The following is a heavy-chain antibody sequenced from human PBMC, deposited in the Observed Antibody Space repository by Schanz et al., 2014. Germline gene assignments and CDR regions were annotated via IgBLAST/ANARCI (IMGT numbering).Heavy chain of an antibody. D-gene: IGHD3-9*01. CDR1: GFTLSNYA. CDR2: LSEGGGGT. Sequence: EMQLLESGGGLAQPGGSLRLSCAASGFTLSNYAMSWVRQAPGKGLEWVSALSEGGGGTHYADSVRGRFTISSDSSKNTLYLQMSSLRADDTAVYYCAKAADWPVTRFDPGGQGTLVTVSS. CDR3: AKAADWPVTRFDP. V-gene: IGHV3-23*01. J-gene: IGHJ5*02.